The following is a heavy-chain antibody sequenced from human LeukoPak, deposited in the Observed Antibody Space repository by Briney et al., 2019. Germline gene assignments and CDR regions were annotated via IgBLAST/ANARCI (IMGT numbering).Heavy chain of an antibody. V-gene: IGHV3-30*04. J-gene: IGHJ6*03. CDR2: ISYDGGSK. Sequence: GGSLRLSCAASGFTFSRYAMHWVRQAPGKGLEWVAVISYDGGSKYYADSVKGRFTISRDNSKNTLYLQMNSLRAEDTAVYYCAKDALWFGELYRIWHYMDVWGKGTTVTISS. D-gene: IGHD3-10*01. CDR1: GFTFSRYA. CDR3: AKDALWFGELYRIWHYMDV.